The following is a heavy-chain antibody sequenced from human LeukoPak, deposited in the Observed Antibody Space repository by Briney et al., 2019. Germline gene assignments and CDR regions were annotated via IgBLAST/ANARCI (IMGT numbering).Heavy chain of an antibody. J-gene: IGHJ4*02. D-gene: IGHD4-23*01. CDR2: IASDGSST. CDR3: ARGRPHGNDY. Sequence: GGSMRLSCAASGFTFSSYWMNWVRQAPGKGLVWVSRIASDGSSTTYADSVKGRFSISRDNAKNTLNLQMNSLRVEDTAVYYCARGRPHGNDYWGQGTLVTVSS. V-gene: IGHV3-74*01. CDR1: GFTFSSYW.